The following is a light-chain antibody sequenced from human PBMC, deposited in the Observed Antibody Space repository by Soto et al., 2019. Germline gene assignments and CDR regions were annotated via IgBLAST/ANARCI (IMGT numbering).Light chain of an antibody. CDR3: QQYNNWPPRT. CDR2: GAS. V-gene: IGKV3-15*01. J-gene: IGKJ5*01. Sequence: EIVMTQSPATRSGSAGERATLSCRASQSVSSNLAWYQQKPGQPPRLLIYGASTSATGSPARFSGSGSGTEFTPPTSSLQSADFAVYYCQQYNNWPPRTFGQGTRLEIK. CDR1: QSVSSN.